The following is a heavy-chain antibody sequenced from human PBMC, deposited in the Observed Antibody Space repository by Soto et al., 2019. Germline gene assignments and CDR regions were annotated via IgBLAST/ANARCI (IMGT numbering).Heavy chain of an antibody. Sequence: PGGSLRLSCVASGFTFSGDGMVWVRQAPGKGLEWVITISPDGRNEHYADSVKGRFTVSRDNSKNTLYLQMDSLRDEDTAVYYCTRGGTPYFDYWGQGTLVTVSS. J-gene: IGHJ4*02. D-gene: IGHD1-1*01. V-gene: IGHV3-30*03. CDR3: TRGGTPYFDY. CDR2: ISPDGRNE. CDR1: GFTFSGDG.